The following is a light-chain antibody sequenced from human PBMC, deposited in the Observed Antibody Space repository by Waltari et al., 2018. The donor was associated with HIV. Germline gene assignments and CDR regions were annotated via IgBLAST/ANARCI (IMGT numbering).Light chain of an antibody. CDR1: TSDIGHNNF. CDR2: DVT. CDR3: CSYTSKGSYV. V-gene: IGLV2-14*01. J-gene: IGLJ1*01. Sequence: QSALTQPASVSGSPGQSISISCTGTTSDIGHNNFVSWHTQFSGEAPKIILYDVTKRPSGVSNRLSGSKSGNTASLTISGLQADDEADYYCCSYTSKGSYVFGTGTKVTVL.